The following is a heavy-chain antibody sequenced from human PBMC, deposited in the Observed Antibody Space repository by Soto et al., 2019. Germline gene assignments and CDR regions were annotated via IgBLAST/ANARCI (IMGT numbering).Heavy chain of an antibody. CDR2: IIPIFGTA. J-gene: IGHJ3*02. CDR1: GATFSIDA. CDR3: ASRRLAAYGDYVRAFDI. Sequence: SVKVSSTASGATFSIDAVSLGRQHAGQGLEWMGGIIPIFGTANYAQKFQGRVTITADESTSTAYMELSSLRSEDTAVYYCASRRLAAYGDYVRAFDIWGHGTMVTVS. V-gene: IGHV1-69*01. D-gene: IGHD4-17*01.